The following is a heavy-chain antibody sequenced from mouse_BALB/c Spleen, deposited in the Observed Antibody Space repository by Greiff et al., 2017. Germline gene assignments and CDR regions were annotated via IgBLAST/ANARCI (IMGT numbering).Heavy chain of an antibody. Sequence: EVKVVESGGGLVKPGGSLKLSCAASGFTFSSYTMSWVRQTPEKRLEWVATISSGGSYTYYPDSVKGRFTISRDNAKNTLYLQMSSLKSEDTAMYYCTREIYGSRRYFDVWGAGTTVTVSS. J-gene: IGHJ1*01. CDR3: TREIYGSRRYFDV. D-gene: IGHD1-1*01. CDR2: ISSGGSYT. CDR1: GFTFSSYT. V-gene: IGHV5-6-4*01.